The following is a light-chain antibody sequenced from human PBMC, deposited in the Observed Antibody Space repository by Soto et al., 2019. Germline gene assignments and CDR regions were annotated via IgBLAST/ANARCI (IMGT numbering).Light chain of an antibody. CDR3: QQYGTSAIT. Sequence: DIVLTQSPGTLSLSPGEEATLSCRASQTVTSNYLVWDQQRPGQAPRLLIYNASGRATGIPDRFSGSGSGRDFDLTISILEPADFAVYCCQQYGTSAITFGQGTRLEIK. CDR2: NAS. V-gene: IGKV3-20*01. J-gene: IGKJ5*01. CDR1: QTVTSNY.